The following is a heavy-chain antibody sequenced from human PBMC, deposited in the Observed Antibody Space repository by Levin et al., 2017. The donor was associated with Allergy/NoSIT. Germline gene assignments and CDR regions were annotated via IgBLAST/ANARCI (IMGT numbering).Heavy chain of an antibody. V-gene: IGHV3-21*01. Sequence: GESLKISCAASGFTFSSYSMNWVRQAPGKGLEWVSSISSSSSYIYYADSVKGRFTISRDNAKNSLYLQMNSLRAEDTAVYYCARGGIAVAGPFDYWGQGTLVTVSS. CDR1: GFTFSSYS. CDR2: ISSSSSYI. J-gene: IGHJ4*02. CDR3: ARGGIAVAGPFDY. D-gene: IGHD6-19*01.